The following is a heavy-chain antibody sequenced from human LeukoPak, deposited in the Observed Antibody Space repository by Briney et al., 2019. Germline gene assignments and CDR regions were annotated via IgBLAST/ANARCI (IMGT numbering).Heavy chain of an antibody. V-gene: IGHV1-2*02. Sequence: GASVKLSCKASGYTFTSYYMHWVRQAPGQGLEWRGWINPNIGGTNYAQNFQGRVTMTRDTSISTAYMELSRLRSDDTAVYYCARVRPSGYCSGGSCPNDAFDIWGQGTIVTVSS. CDR3: ARVRPSGYCSGGSCPNDAFDI. D-gene: IGHD2-15*01. CDR2: INPNIGGT. CDR1: GYTFTSYY. J-gene: IGHJ3*02.